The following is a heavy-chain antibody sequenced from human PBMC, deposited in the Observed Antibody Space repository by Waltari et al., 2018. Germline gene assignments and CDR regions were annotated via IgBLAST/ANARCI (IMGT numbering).Heavy chain of an antibody. CDR2: ISYDGSNK. Sequence: QVQLVESGGGVVQPGRSLRLSCAASGFTFSSYAMHWVRQAPGKGLEWVAVISYDGSNKYYADYVKGRFTISRDNSKNTLYLQMNSLRAEDTAVYYCARELERRLFYYWGQGTLVTVSS. CDR1: GFTFSSYA. J-gene: IGHJ4*02. V-gene: IGHV3-30-3*01. D-gene: IGHD1-1*01. CDR3: ARELERRLFYY.